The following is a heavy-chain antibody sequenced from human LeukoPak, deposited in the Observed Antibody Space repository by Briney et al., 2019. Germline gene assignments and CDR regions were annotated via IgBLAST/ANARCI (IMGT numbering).Heavy chain of an antibody. Sequence: PSETLSLTCTVPSGSISTYYWSWIRQPPGKGLEWIGYIFYTGSTYYNPSLNGRVTISVDTSKNQFSLRLSSVTAADTAVYYCARRTSSNYVDFWGQGALVTVSS. CDR1: SGSISTYY. J-gene: IGHJ4*02. CDR2: IFYTGST. V-gene: IGHV4-59*01. CDR3: ARRTSSNYVDF. D-gene: IGHD4-11*01.